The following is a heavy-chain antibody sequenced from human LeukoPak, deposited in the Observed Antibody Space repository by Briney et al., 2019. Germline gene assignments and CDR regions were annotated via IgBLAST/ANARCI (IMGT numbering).Heavy chain of an antibody. J-gene: IGHJ4*02. V-gene: IGHV3-66*01. Sequence: GGSLRLSCAASGFTVSSNYMSWVRQAPGKGPEWVSVIYSGGSTYYADSVKGRFTISRDNSKNTLYLQMNSLRAEDTAVYYCATSSSWYLFDYWGQGTLVTVSS. D-gene: IGHD6-13*01. CDR3: ATSSSWYLFDY. CDR2: IYSGGST. CDR1: GFTVSSNY.